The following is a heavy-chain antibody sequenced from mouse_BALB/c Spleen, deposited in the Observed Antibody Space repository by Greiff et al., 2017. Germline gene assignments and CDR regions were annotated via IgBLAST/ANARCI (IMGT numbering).Heavy chain of an antibody. D-gene: IGHD1-1*02. J-gene: IGHJ2*01. Sequence: VQLQQSGAELAKPGASVKMSCKASGYTFTSYWMHWVKQRPGQGLEWIGYINPSTGYTEYNQKFKDKATLTADKSSSTAYMQLSSLTSEDSAVYYCARGRYYDYFDYWGQGTTLTVSS. V-gene: IGHV1-7*01. CDR2: INPSTGYT. CDR1: GYTFTSYW. CDR3: ARGRYYDYFDY.